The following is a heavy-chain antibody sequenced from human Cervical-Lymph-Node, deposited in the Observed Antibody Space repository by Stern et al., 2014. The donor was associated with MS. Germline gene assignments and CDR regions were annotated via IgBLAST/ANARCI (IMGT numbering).Heavy chain of an antibody. CDR2: IYYSGST. V-gene: IGHV4-61*01. CDR1: GGSVSSGSYY. CDR3: ARDHSSSWYEH. Sequence: VQLVESGPGLVKPSETLSLTCTVSGGSVSSGSYYWSWIRQPPGKGLEWIGYIYYSGSTNSNPSLKSRVTISVDTSKNQFSLKLSSVTAADTAVYYCARDHSSSWYEHWGQGTLVTVSS. J-gene: IGHJ1*01. D-gene: IGHD6-13*01.